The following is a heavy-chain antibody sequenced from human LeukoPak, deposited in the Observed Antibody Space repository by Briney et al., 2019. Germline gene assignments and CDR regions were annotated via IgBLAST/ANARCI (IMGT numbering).Heavy chain of an antibody. Sequence: PGGSLRLSCAASGFTLSSYWMSWVRQAPGKGLEWVANIKQDGSEKYYVDSVKGRFTISRDNVKNSLYLQMNSLRAEDTAVYYCAKEGRRYCSGGSCYLFDYWGQGTLVTVSS. J-gene: IGHJ4*02. CDR3: AKEGRRYCSGGSCYLFDY. CDR2: IKQDGSEK. D-gene: IGHD2-15*01. V-gene: IGHV3-7*01. CDR1: GFTLSSYW.